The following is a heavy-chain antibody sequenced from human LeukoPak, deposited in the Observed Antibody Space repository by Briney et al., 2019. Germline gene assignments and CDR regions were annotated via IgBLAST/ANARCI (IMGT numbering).Heavy chain of an antibody. CDR1: GFTFSSYS. D-gene: IGHD3-10*01. V-gene: IGHV3-21*01. Sequence: GGSLRLSCAASGFTFSSYSMNWVRQAPGKGLEWVSSINSSSSYIYYADSVKGRFTISRDNAKNSLYLQMNSLRAEDTAMYYCARAPFPFGESDLYDYWGQGTLVTVSS. CDR2: INSSSSYI. J-gene: IGHJ4*02. CDR3: ARAPFPFGESDLYDY.